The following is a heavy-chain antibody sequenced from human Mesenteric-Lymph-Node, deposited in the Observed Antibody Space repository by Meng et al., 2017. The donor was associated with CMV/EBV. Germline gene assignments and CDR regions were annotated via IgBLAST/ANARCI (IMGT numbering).Heavy chain of an antibody. CDR3: ARRSRYCSSTSCYNAYDY. CDR2: INHSGST. D-gene: IGHD2-2*02. J-gene: IGHJ4*02. Sequence: SETLSLTCAVYGGSFSGYYWSWIRQPPGKGLEWIGEINHSGSTNYNPSLKSRVTISVDTSKNQFSLKLSSVTAADTAVYYCARRSRYCSSTSCYNAYDYWGQGTLVTVSS. V-gene: IGHV4-34*01. CDR1: GGSFSGYY.